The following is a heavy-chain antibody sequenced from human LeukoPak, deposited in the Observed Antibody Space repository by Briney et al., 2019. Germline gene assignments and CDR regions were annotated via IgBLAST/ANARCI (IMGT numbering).Heavy chain of an antibody. CDR2: ISAVDPDK. CDR1: GFTFSSYT. J-gene: IGHJ4*02. CDR3: VKRDAETGAADY. D-gene: IGHD7-27*01. Sequence: PGGSLRLSCAASGFTFSSYTMSWVRQAPGKGLEWVSIISAVDPDKKYGASVNGRCTISRDNSKNVLYLQMNSLREEDTAVYYCVKRDAETGAADYWGQGTLVAVSS. V-gene: IGHV3-23*01.